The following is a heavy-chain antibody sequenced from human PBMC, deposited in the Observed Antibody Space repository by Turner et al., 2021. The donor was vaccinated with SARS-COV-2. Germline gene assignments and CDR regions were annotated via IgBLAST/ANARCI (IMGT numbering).Heavy chain of an antibody. CDR1: GFTFSDFA. J-gene: IGHJ4*02. CDR3: ARERRGYYAEY. Sequence: QVLLLASGGGVVQPGRSLRLSCAASGFTFSDFAMHWVRQAPGKGLEWVALISYDGSNQYYADSVKGRFTISRDDSKNTLYLQMNSLSAEDTAVYHCARERRGYYAEYWGQGSLVTVSS. V-gene: IGHV3-30-3*01. D-gene: IGHD3-3*01. CDR2: ISYDGSNQ.